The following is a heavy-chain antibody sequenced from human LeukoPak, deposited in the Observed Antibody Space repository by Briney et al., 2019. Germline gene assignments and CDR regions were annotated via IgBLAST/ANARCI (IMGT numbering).Heavy chain of an antibody. D-gene: IGHD3-22*01. CDR2: IKSKSDGGTT. J-gene: IGHJ6*03. V-gene: IGHV3-15*01. Sequence: RPGESLRLSCAASGLVFTTAWMIWVRQAPGKGLEWVGRIKSKSDGGTTDYAAPVKGRFTISRDDSKNTLYLQMSSLKTEDTAVYYCTTLEQYYFHSSAYDVYYMDVWGKGTTVTVSS. CDR1: GLVFTTAW. CDR3: TTLEQYYFHSSAYDVYYMDV.